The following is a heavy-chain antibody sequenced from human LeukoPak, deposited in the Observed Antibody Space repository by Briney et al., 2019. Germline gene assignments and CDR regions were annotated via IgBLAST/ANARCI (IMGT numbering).Heavy chain of an antibody. V-gene: IGHV3-13*01. Sequence: PGGSLRLSCTASGFTFSNYDMHWVRQATGKGLEWVSAISTTGDTYYPGSVKGRFTISRENAKNSLYLQMNSLGAGDTAVYYCARAPHGDYFDYWGQGTLVTVSS. CDR3: ARAPHGDYFDY. CDR2: ISTTGDT. J-gene: IGHJ4*02. D-gene: IGHD4-17*01. CDR1: GFTFSNYD.